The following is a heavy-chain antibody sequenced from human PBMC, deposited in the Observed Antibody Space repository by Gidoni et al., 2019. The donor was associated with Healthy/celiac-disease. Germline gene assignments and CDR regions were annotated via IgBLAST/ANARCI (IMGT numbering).Heavy chain of an antibody. V-gene: IGHV3-7*03. D-gene: IGHD3-22*01. Sequence: EVQLVESGGGLVQPGGSLRLSCAAAGFPFSSYWMSWVRQAPGKGLEWVANIKQDGSEKYYVDSVKGRFTISRDNAKNSLYLQMNSLRAEDTAVYYCARDAPAYYDSSGYSDYWGQGTLVTVSS. CDR2: IKQDGSEK. CDR1: GFPFSSYW. CDR3: ARDAPAYYDSSGYSDY. J-gene: IGHJ4*02.